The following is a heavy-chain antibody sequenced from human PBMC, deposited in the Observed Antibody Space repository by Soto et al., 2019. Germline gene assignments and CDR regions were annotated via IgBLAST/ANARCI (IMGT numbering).Heavy chain of an antibody. J-gene: IGHJ4*02. CDR2: IWYDGSNK. D-gene: IGHD3-10*01. CDR3: ARAIVGLLWFGDEGPFDY. Sequence: GGSLRLSCAASGFTFSSYGMHWVRQAPGKGLEWVAVIWYDGSNKYYADSVRGRFTISRDNSKNTLYLQMNSLRAEDTAVYYCARAIVGLLWFGDEGPFDYWGQGTLVTVSS. V-gene: IGHV3-33*01. CDR1: GFTFSSYG.